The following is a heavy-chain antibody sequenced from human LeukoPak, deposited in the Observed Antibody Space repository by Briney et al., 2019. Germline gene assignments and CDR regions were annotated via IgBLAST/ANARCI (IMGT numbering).Heavy chain of an antibody. J-gene: IGHJ4*02. V-gene: IGHV3-9*01. CDR2: ISWNSGSI. D-gene: IGHD3-22*01. CDR3: AKWGLGYYDSSGYYAMDY. CDR1: GFTFDDYA. Sequence: GRSLRLSCAASGFTFDDYAMHWVRQAPGKGLEWVSGISWNSGSIGYADSVKGRFTISRDNAKNSLYLQMNSLRAEDTALYYCAKWGLGYYDSSGYYAMDYWGQGTLVTVSS.